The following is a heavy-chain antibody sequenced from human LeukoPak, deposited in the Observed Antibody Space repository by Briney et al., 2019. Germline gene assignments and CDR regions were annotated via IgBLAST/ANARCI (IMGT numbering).Heavy chain of an antibody. CDR3: ARLREIPVFGVVTKSTSYFDY. Sequence: GGSLGLSCAASGFTFDDYGMSWVRQAPGKGLEWVSGINWNGGSTGYADSVKGRFTISRDNAKNSLYLQMNSLRAEDTAVYYCARLREIPVFGVVTKSTSYFDYWGQGTLVTVSS. J-gene: IGHJ4*02. V-gene: IGHV3-20*04. D-gene: IGHD3-3*01. CDR1: GFTFDDYG. CDR2: INWNGGST.